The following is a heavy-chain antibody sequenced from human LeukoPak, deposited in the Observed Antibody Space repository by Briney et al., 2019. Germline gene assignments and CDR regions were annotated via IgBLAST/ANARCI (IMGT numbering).Heavy chain of an antibody. J-gene: IGHJ6*03. CDR1: GFSVSNNY. D-gene: IGHD5-12*01. CDR3: AREEIEEVPTLTFNWVATYYSHYMDV. V-gene: IGHV3-66*02. CDR2: IFGGGDT. Sequence: GGSLRLSCAASGFSVSNNYMNWVRQSPGKGLEWASVIFGGGDTYYADSVKGRFTISRDDSKNTLYLQMSSLGAEDTAVYYCAREEIEEVPTLTFNWVATYYSHYMDVWGKGTTVAVSS.